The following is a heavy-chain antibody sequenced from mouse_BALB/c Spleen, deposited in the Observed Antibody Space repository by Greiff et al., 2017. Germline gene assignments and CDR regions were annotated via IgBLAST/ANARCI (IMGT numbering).Heavy chain of an antibody. D-gene: IGHD2-2*01. CDR3: ARWGYDWVAD. J-gene: IGHJ3*01. Sequence: QVQLKQSGAELVRPGSSVKISCKASGYAFSSYWMNWVKQRPGQGLEWIGQIYPGDGDTNYNGKFKGKATLTADKSSSTAYMQLSSLTSEDSAVYFCARWGYDWVADWGQGTLVTVSA. CDR2: IYPGDGDT. V-gene: IGHV1-80*01. CDR1: GYAFSSYW.